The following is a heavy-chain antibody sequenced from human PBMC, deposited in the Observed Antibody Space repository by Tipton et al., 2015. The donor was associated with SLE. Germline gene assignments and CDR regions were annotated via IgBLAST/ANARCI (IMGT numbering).Heavy chain of an antibody. D-gene: IGHD6-19*01. Sequence: SLRLSCAASGFTFSTYWMSWVRQAPGKGLEWVANIKEDGNEKYYVDSVKGRFTISRDNAKNSLDVQMNSLRAEDTAVYYCARDRSIIVAGNYFDYWGQGTKVTVPS. CDR1: GFTFSTYW. V-gene: IGHV3-7*03. J-gene: IGHJ4*02. CDR2: IKEDGNEK. CDR3: ARDRSIIVAGNYFDY.